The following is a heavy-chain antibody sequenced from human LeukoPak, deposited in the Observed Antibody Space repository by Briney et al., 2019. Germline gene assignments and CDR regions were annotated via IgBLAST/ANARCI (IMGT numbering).Heavy chain of an antibody. CDR3: ARGAYLFEPTDRRQNFDC. CDR1: GGSISSSSYY. D-gene: IGHD3-3*01. V-gene: IGHV4-39*07. J-gene: IGHJ4*02. CDR2: IYYSGST. Sequence: PSETLSLTCTVSGGSISSSSYYWGWIRQPPGKGLEWIGSIYYSGSTYYNPSLKSRVTISVDTSKNQFSLKLSSVTAADTAVYYCARGAYLFEPTDRRQNFDCWGQGTLVTVSS.